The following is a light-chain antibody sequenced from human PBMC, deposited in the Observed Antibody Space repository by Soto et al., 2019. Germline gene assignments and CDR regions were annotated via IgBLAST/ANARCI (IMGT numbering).Light chain of an antibody. CDR2: QDS. CDR3: QAWDSSFVV. J-gene: IGLJ2*01. V-gene: IGLV3-1*01. CDR1: KLGDKY. Sequence: SYELTQPPSVSVSPGQTASITCSGDKLGDKYACWYQQKPGQSPVLVIYQDSKRPSGIPERFSGSNSGNTATLTISGTQAMDEADYYCQAWDSSFVVFGGETKLTVL.